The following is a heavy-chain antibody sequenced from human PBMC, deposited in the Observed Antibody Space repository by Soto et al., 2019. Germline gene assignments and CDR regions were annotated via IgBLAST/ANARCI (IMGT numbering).Heavy chain of an antibody. CDR1: GFTFSDYY. CDR2: SRNKANSYSI. D-gene: IGHD1-26*01. J-gene: IGHJ3*02. CDR3: ARYRGSYRRAFDI. Sequence: EVQLVESGGGLVQPGGSLRLSCAVSGFTFSDYYMDWVRQAPGKGLEWVGLSRNKANSYSIEYAASVKDRFTISRDDSQNSLYLQMTSLKTEDTAVYYCARYRGSYRRAFDIWGQGTMVTVSS. V-gene: IGHV3-72*01.